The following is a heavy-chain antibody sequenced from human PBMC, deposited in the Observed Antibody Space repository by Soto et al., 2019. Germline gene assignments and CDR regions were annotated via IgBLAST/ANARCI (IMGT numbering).Heavy chain of an antibody. CDR3: AKGKDEGSGYEGNDY. CDR1: GFTFSSYA. CDR2: ISGSGGST. Sequence: GGSLRLSCAASGFTFSSYAMSWVRQAPGKGLEWVSAISGSGGSTYYADSVKGRFTISRDNSKNTLYLQMNSLRAEDTAVYYCAKGKDEGSGYEGNDYWGQGTLVTVSS. J-gene: IGHJ4*02. V-gene: IGHV3-23*01. D-gene: IGHD5-12*01.